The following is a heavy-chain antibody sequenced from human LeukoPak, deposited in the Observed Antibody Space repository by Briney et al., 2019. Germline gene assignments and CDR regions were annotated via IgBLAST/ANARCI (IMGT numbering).Heavy chain of an antibody. J-gene: IGHJ4*02. D-gene: IGHD6-19*01. CDR2: IYYSGST. CDR1: GGSISSYY. CDR3: AGTSHSSGWPYFDY. V-gene: IGHV4-59*08. Sequence: PSETLSLTCTVSGGSISSYYWSWIRQPPGKGLEWIGYIYYSGSTNYNPSLKSRVTISVDTSKNQFSLKLSSVTAADTAVYYCAGTSHSSGWPYFDYWGQGTLVTVSS.